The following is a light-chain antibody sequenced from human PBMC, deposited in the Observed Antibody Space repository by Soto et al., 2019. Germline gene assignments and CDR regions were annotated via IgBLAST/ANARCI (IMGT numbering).Light chain of an antibody. Sequence: DIQMTQSPSTLSASVGDRVIITCRASQSISSWLAWYQRKPGKAPKLLIYKASTLESGVPSRFSGSGSGTEFTLTISSLQPDDFATYYCQQSFTFGPGTKVDIK. J-gene: IGKJ3*01. CDR3: QQSFT. V-gene: IGKV1-5*03. CDR2: KAS. CDR1: QSISSW.